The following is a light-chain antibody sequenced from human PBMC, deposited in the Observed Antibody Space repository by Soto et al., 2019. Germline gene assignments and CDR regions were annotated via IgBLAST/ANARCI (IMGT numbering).Light chain of an antibody. Sequence: DIQMTQSPSSVSASVGDRVTITCRASQAIDSWLAWYHQKPGEAPKLLIFTGSLLHSGVPPRFSGSGSGTDFTLTISSLQPEDFATYYCQQTLSFPPTFGQGTKV. J-gene: IGKJ1*01. V-gene: IGKV1-12*01. CDR3: QQTLSFPPT. CDR1: QAIDSW. CDR2: TGS.